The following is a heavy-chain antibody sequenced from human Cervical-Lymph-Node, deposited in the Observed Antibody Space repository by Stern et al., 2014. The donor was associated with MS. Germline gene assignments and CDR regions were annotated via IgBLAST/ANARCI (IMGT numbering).Heavy chain of an antibody. Sequence: QVQLVQSGAEVKKPGASVKVSCKASGYTFTSLGISWVRQAPGQGLEWMGWISAYNGKTRYAQKLQGRVTLTSDTSPRTAYNALRSLTSDVTAIYYCASGSLEGFDPWGQGTLVTVSS. J-gene: IGHJ5*02. CDR3: ASGSLEGFDP. D-gene: IGHD5-24*01. CDR1: GYTFTSLG. CDR2: ISAYNGKT. V-gene: IGHV1-18*01.